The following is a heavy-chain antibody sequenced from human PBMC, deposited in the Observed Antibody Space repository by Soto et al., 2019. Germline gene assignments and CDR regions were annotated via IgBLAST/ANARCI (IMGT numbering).Heavy chain of an antibody. CDR1: GFTFRSYV. V-gene: IGHV3-33*05. Sequence: VQLVESGGGVVQPGTSLRLSCVGSGFTFRSYVIHWVRQAPGKGLEWVALTSYDGSNNFYGDSVKGRFTISRHNSSNTVELQMDSLRFEDTALYYCARWGTTGGLDVWGQGTLVSVSS. CDR2: TSYDGSNN. J-gene: IGHJ4*02. D-gene: IGHD3-16*01. CDR3: ARWGTTGGLDV.